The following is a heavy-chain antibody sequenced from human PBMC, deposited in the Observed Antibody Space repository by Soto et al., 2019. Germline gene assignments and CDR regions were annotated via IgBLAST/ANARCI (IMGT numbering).Heavy chain of an antibody. CDR1: GGTFSSYA. D-gene: IGHD3-22*01. Sequence: QVQLVQSGAEVKKPGSSVKVSCKASGGTFSSYAISWVRQAPGQGLEWMGGIIPIFGTANYAQKFQGRVTITADESTSTAYMELSSLRCEDTAVYYCARDRSVHYYDSSGYKYYFDYWGQGTLVTVSS. V-gene: IGHV1-69*01. CDR3: ARDRSVHYYDSSGYKYYFDY. CDR2: IIPIFGTA. J-gene: IGHJ4*02.